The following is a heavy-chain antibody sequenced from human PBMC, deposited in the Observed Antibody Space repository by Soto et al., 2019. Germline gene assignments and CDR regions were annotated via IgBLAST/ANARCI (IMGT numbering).Heavy chain of an antibody. D-gene: IGHD2-15*01. CDR1: GFTFSDYY. CDR2: ISSSGSTI. J-gene: IGHJ6*02. CDR3: AREDIVVVVAASGNYYYYGMDV. V-gene: IGHV3-11*01. Sequence: PGGSLRLSCAASGFTFSDYYMSWIRQAPGKGLEWVSYISSSGSTIYYADSVKGRFTISRDNAKNSLYLQMNSLRAEDTAVYYCAREDIVVVVAASGNYYYYGMDVWGQGTTVTVSS.